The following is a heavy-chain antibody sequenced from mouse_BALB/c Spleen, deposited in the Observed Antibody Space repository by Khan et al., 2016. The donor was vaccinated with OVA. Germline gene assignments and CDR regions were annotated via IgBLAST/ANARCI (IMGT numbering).Heavy chain of an antibody. CDR2: ISTGGSYT. CDR1: GFTFSTYG. V-gene: IGHV5-6*01. J-gene: IGHJ3*01. Sequence: EVELVESGGDLVKPGGSLKLSCAASGFTFSTYGMSWVRQTPDKRLEWVATISTGGSYTYYPDSVKGRFTISRDNAKNTLYLQMRSLKSEDTAMFYCARLAYYYGSEGFAYWGQGTLVTVSA. D-gene: IGHD1-1*01. CDR3: ARLAYYYGSEGFAY.